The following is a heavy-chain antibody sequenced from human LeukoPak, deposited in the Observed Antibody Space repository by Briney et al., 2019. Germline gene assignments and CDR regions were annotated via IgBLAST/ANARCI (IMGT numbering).Heavy chain of an antibody. J-gene: IGHJ4*02. D-gene: IGHD5-18*01. CDR2: IWYSGST. Sequence: IGYIWYSGSTNYTPSLKSRVTISVDTSKNQFSLKLSSVTAADTAVYYCARGYSSGYPFDYWGQGTLVTVSS. V-gene: IGHV4-59*09. CDR3: ARGYSSGYPFDY.